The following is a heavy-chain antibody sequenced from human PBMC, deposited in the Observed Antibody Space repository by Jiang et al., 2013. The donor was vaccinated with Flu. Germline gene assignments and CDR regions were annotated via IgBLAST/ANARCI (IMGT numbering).Heavy chain of an antibody. CDR3: ARTSITMVRGSPSWFDP. D-gene: IGHD3-10*01. CDR2: IYYSGST. J-gene: IGHJ5*02. V-gene: IGHV4-31*01. Sequence: VSGGSISSGGYYWSWIRQHPGKGLEWIGYIYYSGSTYYNPSLKSLVTISVDTSKNQFSLKLSSVTAADTAVYYCARTSITMVRGSPSWFDPWGRGTLVTVSS. CDR1: GGSISSGGYY.